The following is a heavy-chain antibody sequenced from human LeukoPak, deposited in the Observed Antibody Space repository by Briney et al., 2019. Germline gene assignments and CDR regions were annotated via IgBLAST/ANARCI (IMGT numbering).Heavy chain of an antibody. D-gene: IGHD2-21*01. V-gene: IGHV3-73*01. CDR1: GFTFSNAW. Sequence: GGSLRLSCAASGFTFSNAWMSWVRQAPGKGLEWVGRIRSKANSYATAYAASVKGRFTISRDDSKNTAYLQMNSLKTEDTAVYYCTRWWWDPRVGGYYYYMDVWGKGTTVTISS. CDR3: TRWWWDPRVGGYYYYMDV. CDR2: IRSKANSYAT. J-gene: IGHJ6*03.